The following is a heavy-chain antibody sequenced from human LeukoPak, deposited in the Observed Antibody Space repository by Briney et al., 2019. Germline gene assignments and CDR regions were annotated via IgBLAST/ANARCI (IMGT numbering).Heavy chain of an antibody. CDR3: ARAGGDFWSGYYHYFDY. CDR1: GASINSGSYY. J-gene: IGHJ4*02. V-gene: IGHV4-34*01. D-gene: IGHD3-3*01. CDR2: INHSGST. Sequence: SETLSLTCSVSGASINSGSYYWTWIRQRPGKGLEWIGEINHSGSTNYNPSLKSRVTISVDTSKNQFSLKLSSVTAADTAVYYCARAGGDFWSGYYHYFDYWGQGTLVTVSS.